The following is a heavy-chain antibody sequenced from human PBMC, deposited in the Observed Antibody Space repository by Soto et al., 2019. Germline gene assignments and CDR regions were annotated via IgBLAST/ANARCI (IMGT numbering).Heavy chain of an antibody. D-gene: IGHD4-17*01. J-gene: IGHJ3*02. CDR3: AHPRGYGVFDAVDI. CDR1: GFLFSTYA. CDR2: ISSTGGST. Sequence: PGGSLRLSCAASGFLFSTYAMNWVRQAPGKGLEWVSAISSTGGSTYYAESVRGRFTISRDNSINTLYLQMSSLRTEDTALYYCAHPRGYGVFDAVDIWGQETMVTVSS. V-gene: IGHV3-23*01.